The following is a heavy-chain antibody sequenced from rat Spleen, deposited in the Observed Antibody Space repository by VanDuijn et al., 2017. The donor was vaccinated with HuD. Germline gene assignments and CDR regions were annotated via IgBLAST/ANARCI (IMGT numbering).Heavy chain of an antibody. D-gene: IGHD1-10*01. Sequence: QVQLKESGPGLVQPSQTLSLTCTVSGFSLNSYNVHWVRQPTGKGLEWMGLIWINGNTDYNSTLKSRLSISRDTSKNQVFLEMSSLQAEDVATYYCAREGNSGVMDVWGQGTSVTVSS. CDR2: IWINGNT. V-gene: IGHV2-30*01. CDR1: GFSLNSYN. CDR3: AREGNSGVMDV. J-gene: IGHJ4*01.